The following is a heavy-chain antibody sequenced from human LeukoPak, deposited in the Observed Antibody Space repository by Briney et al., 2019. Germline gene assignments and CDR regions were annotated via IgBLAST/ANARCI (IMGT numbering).Heavy chain of an antibody. V-gene: IGHV1-69*13. CDR1: GGTFSSYA. Sequence: ASVKVSCKASGGTFSSYAISWVRQAPGQGLEWMGGIIPIFGTANYAQKFQGRVTITADESTSTAYMELSSLRSEDTAVYYCARTGAVAGNWFDPWGQGTLVTVSS. D-gene: IGHD6-19*01. CDR3: ARTGAVAGNWFDP. CDR2: IIPIFGTA. J-gene: IGHJ5*02.